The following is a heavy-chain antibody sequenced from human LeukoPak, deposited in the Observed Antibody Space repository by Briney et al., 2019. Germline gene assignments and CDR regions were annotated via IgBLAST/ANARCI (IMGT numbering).Heavy chain of an antibody. D-gene: IGHD5-24*01. J-gene: IGHJ4*02. CDR2: IYYSGST. V-gene: IGHV4-30-4*08. CDR1: GGSISSGDYY. Sequence: SQTLSLTCTVSGGSISSGDYYWSWIRQPPGKGLEWIGYIYYSGSTYYNPSLKSRVTISVDTSKNQFSLKLSSVTAADTAVYYCARGARWSRMATIDYWGQGTLVTVSS. CDR3: ARGARWSRMATIDY.